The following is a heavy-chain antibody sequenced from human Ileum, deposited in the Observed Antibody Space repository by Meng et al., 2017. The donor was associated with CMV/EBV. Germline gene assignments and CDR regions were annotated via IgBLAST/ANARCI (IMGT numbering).Heavy chain of an antibody. D-gene: IGHD3/OR15-3a*01. Sequence: GGSLRLSCAASGFTFSGHEMHWFRQPPGKGLEWVAYIHNRDGTIHYAESVKGRFTISRDNAKNSLYLQMNRLRAEDTAIYYCARTPVYNFWTGFDIDYWGRGTLVTVSS. CDR1: GFTFSGHE. CDR3: ARTPVYNFWTGFDIDY. CDR2: IHNRDGTI. V-gene: IGHV3-48*03. J-gene: IGHJ4*02.